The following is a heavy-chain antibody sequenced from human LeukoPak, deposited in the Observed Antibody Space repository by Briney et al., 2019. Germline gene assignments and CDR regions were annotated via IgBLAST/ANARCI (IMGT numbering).Heavy chain of an antibody. CDR1: GGSISSGSYY. V-gene: IGHV4-61*02. CDR2: IYTSGST. Sequence: PSQTLSLTCTVSGGSISSGSYYWSRIRQPAGKGLEWIGRIYTSGSTNYNPSLKSRVTISVDTSKNQFSLKLSSVTAADTAVYYCARDSGYYDSSGYYYWGQGTLVTVSS. D-gene: IGHD3-22*01. J-gene: IGHJ4*02. CDR3: ARDSGYYDSSGYYY.